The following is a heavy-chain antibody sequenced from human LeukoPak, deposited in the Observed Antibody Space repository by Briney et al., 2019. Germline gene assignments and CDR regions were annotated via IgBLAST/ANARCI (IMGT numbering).Heavy chain of an antibody. J-gene: IGHJ5*02. CDR3: ARGYYSSSWYVYHNWFDP. D-gene: IGHD6-13*01. CDR1: GGSFSGYC. CDR2: INHSGST. V-gene: IGHV4-34*01. Sequence: ASETLSLTCAAYGGSFSGYCWSWIRQPPGKGLEWIGEINHSGSTNYNPSLKSRVTISVDTSKNQFSLKLSSVTAADTAVYYCARGYYSSSWYVYHNWFDPWGQGTLVTVSS.